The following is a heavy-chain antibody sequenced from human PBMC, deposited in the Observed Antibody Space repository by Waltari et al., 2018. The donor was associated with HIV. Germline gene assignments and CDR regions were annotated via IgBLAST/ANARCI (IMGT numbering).Heavy chain of an antibody. CDR2: ISSSSYI. D-gene: IGHD2-21*02. Sequence: EVQLVESGGGLVKPGGSLRLSCAASGFTFSSYSMNWVRQAPGKGLEWVSSISSSSYIYYADSVKGRFTISRDNAKNSLYLQMNSLRAEDTAVYYCARDSEVVTAKPTLFDYWGQGTLVTVSS. V-gene: IGHV3-21*01. CDR3: ARDSEVVTAKPTLFDY. J-gene: IGHJ4*02. CDR1: GFTFSSYS.